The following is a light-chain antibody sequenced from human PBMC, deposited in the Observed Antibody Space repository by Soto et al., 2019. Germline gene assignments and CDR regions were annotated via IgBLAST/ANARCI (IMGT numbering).Light chain of an antibody. CDR2: GAS. CDR3: QQYGNSPLT. CDR1: QSVSSSF. Sequence: EIVLTQSPGTLSLSPWERATLSCRASQSVSSSFLAWYQQKPGQAPRLLIYGASSRATGIPDRFSGSGSGTDFTLTISRLEPEDVAVYYCQQYGNSPLTFGGGTKVEIK. V-gene: IGKV3-20*01. J-gene: IGKJ4*01.